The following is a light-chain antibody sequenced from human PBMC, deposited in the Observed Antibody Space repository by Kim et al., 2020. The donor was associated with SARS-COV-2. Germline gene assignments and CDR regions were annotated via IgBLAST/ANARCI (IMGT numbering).Light chain of an antibody. CDR2: DVS. CDR1: SSDVGGYKY. CDR3: SSYTSGSAL. V-gene: IGLV2-14*03. Sequence: PGQSITISCTGTSSDVGGYKYVSWYQPHPGKAPKLLIYDVSDRPSGVSNRFSGSKSGNTASLTISGLQAEDEADYYCSSYTSGSALFGGGTQLTVL. J-gene: IGLJ2*01.